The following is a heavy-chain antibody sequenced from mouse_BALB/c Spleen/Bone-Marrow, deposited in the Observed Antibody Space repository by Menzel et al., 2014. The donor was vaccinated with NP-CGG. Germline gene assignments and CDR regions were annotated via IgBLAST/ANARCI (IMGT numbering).Heavy chain of an antibody. J-gene: IGHJ4*01. CDR3: TRREYCRYDRAMDY. D-gene: IGHD2-14*01. Sequence: QVQLKQSGAELVKLGASVKLSCKASGYTFTSYYMYWVKQRPGQGLEWIGEINPSNGGTNFNEKFKSKATLTVDKSSSTAYMQLSSLTSEDSAVYYCTRREYCRYDRAMDYWGQGTSVTVSS. CDR2: INPSNGGT. CDR1: GYTFTSYY. V-gene: IGHV1S81*02.